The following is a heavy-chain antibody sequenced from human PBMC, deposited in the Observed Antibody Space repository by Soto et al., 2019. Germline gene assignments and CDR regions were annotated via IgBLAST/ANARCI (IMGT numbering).Heavy chain of an antibody. CDR1: GGSISSGDYY. CDR3: ARAVEQQLVTGFDY. J-gene: IGHJ4*02. V-gene: IGHV4-30-4*01. D-gene: IGHD6-13*01. CDR2: IYYSGST. Sequence: SETLSLTCTVSGGSISSGDYYWSWIRQPPGKGLEWIGYIYYSGSTYYNPSLKSRVTISVDTSKNQFSLKLSSVTAADTAVYYCARAVEQQLVTGFDYWGQGTLVTVS.